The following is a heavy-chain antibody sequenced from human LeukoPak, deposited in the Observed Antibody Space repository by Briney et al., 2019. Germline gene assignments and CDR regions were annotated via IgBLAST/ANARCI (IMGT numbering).Heavy chain of an antibody. V-gene: IGHV3-21*01. D-gene: IGHD3-22*01. Sequence: GGSVRLSRAASGFTFSSYSMNWVRQAPGKGLEWVSSISSSSYIYYADSVKGRFTISRDNAKNSLYLQMNSLRAEDTAVYYCARDGDSSGFDYWGQGTLVTVSS. CDR1: GFTFSSYS. CDR3: ARDGDSSGFDY. CDR2: ISSSSYI. J-gene: IGHJ4*02.